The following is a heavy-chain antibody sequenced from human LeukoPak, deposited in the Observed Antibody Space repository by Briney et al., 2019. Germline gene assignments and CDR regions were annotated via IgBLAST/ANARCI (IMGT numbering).Heavy chain of an antibody. CDR1: GFTVSSNY. J-gene: IGHJ4*02. CDR2: IYSGGST. V-gene: IGHV3-66*02. CDR3: ARDGGIAAQQNDY. D-gene: IGHD6-13*01. Sequence: GGSLRLSCAASGFTVSSNYMSWVRQAPGKGLEWASVIYSGGSTYYADSVKGRFTISRDNSKNTLYLQMNSLRAEDTAVYYCARDGGIAAQQNDYWGQGTLVTVSS.